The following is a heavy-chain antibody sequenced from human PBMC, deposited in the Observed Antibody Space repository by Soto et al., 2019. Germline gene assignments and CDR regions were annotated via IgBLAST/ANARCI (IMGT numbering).Heavy chain of an antibody. CDR3: ARGGGVTTTGDDY. Sequence: QLQLQESGSGLVKPSQTLSLTCAVSGGSINTATHSWSWIRQPPGKGLEWIGYIYHSGSTYYNPSVKSRVPISIDKSTDPCSPGLSYVTAADTAVYYCARGGGVTTTGDDYWGQGILVTVSS. CDR2: IYHSGST. J-gene: IGHJ4*02. CDR1: GGSINTATHS. V-gene: IGHV4-30-2*01. D-gene: IGHD4-4*01.